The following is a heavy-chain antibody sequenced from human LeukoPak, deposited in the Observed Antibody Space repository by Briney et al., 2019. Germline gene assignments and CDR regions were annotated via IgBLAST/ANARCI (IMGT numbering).Heavy chain of an antibody. CDR2: IYYSGST. CDR1: GGSISSYY. Sequence: SETLSLTCTVSGGSISSYYWSWIRQPPGKGLEWIGYIYYSGSTNYNPSLKSRVTISVDTSKNQFSLKLSSVTAADTAVYYCARDPNDYGDPYYFDYWGQGTLVTVSS. CDR3: ARDPNDYGDPYYFDY. J-gene: IGHJ4*02. V-gene: IGHV4-59*01. D-gene: IGHD4-17*01.